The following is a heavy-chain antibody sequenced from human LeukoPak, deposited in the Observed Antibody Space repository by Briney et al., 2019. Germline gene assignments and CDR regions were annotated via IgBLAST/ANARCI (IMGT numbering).Heavy chain of an antibody. CDR2: TNPNSGNT. Sequence: GASVKVSCKASGYTFTGYYMHWVRQAPGQGLEWMGWTNPNSGNTNYAQKLQGRVTMTTDTSTSTAYMELRSLRSDDTAVYYCARHGVAQDYWGQGTLVTVSS. D-gene: IGHD3-3*01. J-gene: IGHJ4*02. CDR1: GYTFTGYY. V-gene: IGHV1-18*04. CDR3: ARHGVAQDY.